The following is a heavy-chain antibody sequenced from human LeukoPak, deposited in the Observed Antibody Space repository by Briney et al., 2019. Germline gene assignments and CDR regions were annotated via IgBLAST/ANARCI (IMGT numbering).Heavy chain of an antibody. V-gene: IGHV4-31*03. CDR1: GGSISSGGYY. D-gene: IGHD6-19*01. Sequence: SETLSLTCTVSGGSISSGGYYWSWIRQHPGKGLEWIGYIYYSGSTYYNPSLKSRVAISVDTSKNQFSLKLSSVTAADTAVYYCARGRSGWPKLYYFDYWGQGTLVTVSS. CDR3: ARGRSGWPKLYYFDY. CDR2: IYYSGST. J-gene: IGHJ4*02.